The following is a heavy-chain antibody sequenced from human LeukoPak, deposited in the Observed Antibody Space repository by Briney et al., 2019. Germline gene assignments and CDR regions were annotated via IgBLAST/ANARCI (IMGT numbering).Heavy chain of an antibody. J-gene: IGHJ4*02. CDR1: GFTFSSYA. Sequence: GGSLRLSCAASGFTFSSYAMTWVRQAPGKGLEWVGFIRSKVYGGTPEYAASVRGRFTISRDDSQGIAYLQMNSLKTEDTAVYYCTRDQTPYYWGQGTLVTVSS. CDR2: IRSKVYGGTP. CDR3: TRDQTPYY. V-gene: IGHV3-49*04.